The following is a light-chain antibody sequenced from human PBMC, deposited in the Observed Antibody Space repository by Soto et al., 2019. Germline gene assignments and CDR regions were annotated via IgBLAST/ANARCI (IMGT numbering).Light chain of an antibody. J-gene: IGLJ1*01. CDR1: SSDVGNYNL. CDR2: EVS. CDR3: ISYTTSSTSYV. Sequence: QSVLTQPASVSGSPGQSITISCTGTSSDVGNYNLVSWYQQHPGKAPKLMIFEVSNRPSGVSNRFSGSKSGNTASLTISGLHAEDEADYYCISYTTSSTSYVFGTGTKLTVL. V-gene: IGLV2-14*02.